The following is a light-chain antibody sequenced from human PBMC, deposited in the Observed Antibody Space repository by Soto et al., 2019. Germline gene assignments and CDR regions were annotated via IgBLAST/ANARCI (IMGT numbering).Light chain of an antibody. CDR2: EVS. CDR1: SSDVGGYNY. J-gene: IGLJ1*01. CDR3: SSYTGSSTQV. V-gene: IGLV2-14*01. Sequence: QSALTQPASVSGSPGQSITISCTGTSSDVGGYNYVSWYQQHPGKAPKLMIYEVSNRPSGVSNRFSGSNSGNTASLTISGLQAEDEADYYCSSYTGSSTQVFGTGTKLTVL.